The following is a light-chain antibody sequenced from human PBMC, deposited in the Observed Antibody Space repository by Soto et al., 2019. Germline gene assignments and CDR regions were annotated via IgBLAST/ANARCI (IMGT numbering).Light chain of an antibody. CDR1: QSVSNNY. CDR2: GAS. CDR3: HQDFNLPWT. Sequence: IALTLSPGTLSLSPGETATPSCRASQSVSNNYLAWYQQKPGQAPRLLIYGASNRATGIPDRFSGSGSGTDFTLTISRLEPEDFAVYFCHQDFNLPWTFGQGTKVDIK. V-gene: IGKV3-20*01. J-gene: IGKJ1*01.